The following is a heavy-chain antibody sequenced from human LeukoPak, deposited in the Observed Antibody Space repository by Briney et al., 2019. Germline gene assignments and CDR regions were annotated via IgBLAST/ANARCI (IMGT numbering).Heavy chain of an antibody. CDR3: ARDLGTLDAFDI. CDR2: IYHSGST. CDR1: GGSISSYY. D-gene: IGHD7-27*01. J-gene: IGHJ3*02. Sequence: SETLSLTCTVSGGSISSYYWSWIRQPAGKGLEWIGEIYHSGSTNYNPSLKSRVTISVDKSKNQFSLKLSSVTAADTAVYYCARDLGTLDAFDIWGQGTMVTVSS. V-gene: IGHV4-59*12.